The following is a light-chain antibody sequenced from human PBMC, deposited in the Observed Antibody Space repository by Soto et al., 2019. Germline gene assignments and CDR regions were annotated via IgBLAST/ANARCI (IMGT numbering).Light chain of an antibody. J-gene: IGKJ4*01. V-gene: IGKV1-8*01. CDR2: AAS. Sequence: IQMTQSPSSFSASTGDRVTITCRASQGISSYLAWYQQKPGKAPKLLIYAASTLQSGVPSRFSGSGSGTDFTLTISCLQSEDFATYYCQQYYSYPLTFGGGTKVDIK. CDR3: QQYYSYPLT. CDR1: QGISSY.